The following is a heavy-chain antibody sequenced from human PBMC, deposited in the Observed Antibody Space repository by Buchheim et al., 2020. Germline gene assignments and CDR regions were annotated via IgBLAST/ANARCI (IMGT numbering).Heavy chain of an antibody. CDR1: GGSFSGYY. V-gene: IGHV4-34*01. J-gene: IGHJ4*02. Sequence: QVQLQQWGAGLLKPSETLSLTCAVYGGSFSGYYWSWIRQPPGKGLEWIGEINHSGSTNYNPSLKSRVTISVDTSKNQFSLKLSSVTAADTAVYYCARRNYDSSGYYSYYFDYWGQGTL. CDR2: INHSGST. CDR3: ARRNYDSSGYYSYYFDY. D-gene: IGHD3-22*01.